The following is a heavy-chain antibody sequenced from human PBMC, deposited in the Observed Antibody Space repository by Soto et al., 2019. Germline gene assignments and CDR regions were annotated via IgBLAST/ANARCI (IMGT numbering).Heavy chain of an antibody. D-gene: IGHD6-19*01. CDR2: ISHDGSDR. J-gene: IGHJ5*02. CDR1: GFTFSGYG. Sequence: QVELVESGGGVVQPGRSLRLSCEASGFTFSGYGMHWVRQAPGKGLEWVAAISHDGSDRYYADSVKSRFTISRDNSKNTLYLQMNSLRSDDTAIYYCPKVPAMAYQWFDPWGQGTLVTVAS. V-gene: IGHV3-30*18. CDR3: PKVPAMAYQWFDP.